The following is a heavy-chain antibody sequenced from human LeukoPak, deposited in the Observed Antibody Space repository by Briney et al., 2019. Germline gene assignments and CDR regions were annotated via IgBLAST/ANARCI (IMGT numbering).Heavy chain of an antibody. V-gene: IGHV3-21*01. CDR2: ITTSRSRNYI. J-gene: IGHJ6*02. CDR3: ARALGDEPNYYYGLDV. CDR1: GFTFSTYS. Sequence: PGGSLRLSCAVSGFTFSTYSMNWVRQAPGKGLEWVSSITTSRSRNYIYYADSVTGRFTISRDNAKNSLYLQMNSLRVEDTAVYYCARALGDEPNYYYGLDVWGQGTTVTVSS. D-gene: IGHD2-21*02.